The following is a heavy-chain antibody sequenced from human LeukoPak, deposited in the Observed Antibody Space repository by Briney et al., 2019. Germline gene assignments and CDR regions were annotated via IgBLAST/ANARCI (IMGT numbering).Heavy chain of an antibody. Sequence: GGSLRLSCAASGFTVSNNYMSWVRQAPGKGLQWVSVIYTGGSTYYAGSVKGRFTISRDKVKNTLYLQTNNLRVEDTAVYYCATLDRFTDYWGQGTLVTVSS. V-gene: IGHV3-53*01. CDR3: ATLDRFTDY. CDR2: IYTGGST. D-gene: IGHD1-1*01. J-gene: IGHJ4*02. CDR1: GFTVSNNY.